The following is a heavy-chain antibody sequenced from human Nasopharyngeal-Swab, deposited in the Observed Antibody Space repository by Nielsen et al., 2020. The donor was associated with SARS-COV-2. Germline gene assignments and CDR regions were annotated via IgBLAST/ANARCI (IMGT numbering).Heavy chain of an antibody. CDR3: ARDFPAYYYDSSGPGRAAFDI. CDR1: GFTFDDYG. CDR2: INWNGGST. V-gene: IGHV3-20*01. D-gene: IGHD3-22*01. J-gene: IGHJ3*02. Sequence: GESLKISCAASGFTFDDYGMSWVRQAPGKGLEWVSGINWNGGSTGYADSVKGRFTISRGNAKNSLYLQMNSLRAEDTALYHCARDFPAYYYDSSGPGRAAFDIWGQGTMVTVSS.